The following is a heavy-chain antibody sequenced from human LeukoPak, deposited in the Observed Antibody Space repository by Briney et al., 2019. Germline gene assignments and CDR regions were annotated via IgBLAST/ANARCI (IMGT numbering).Heavy chain of an antibody. Sequence: SSETLSLTCTVSGGSISSSSYYWGWIRQPPGKGLEWIGSIYYSGSTYYNPSLKSRVTMSVDTSKNQFSLKLSSVTAADTAVYYCARWGLSLDYWGQGTLVTVSS. CDR1: GGSISSSSYY. CDR2: IYYSGST. J-gene: IGHJ4*02. V-gene: IGHV4-39*07. D-gene: IGHD3-16*01. CDR3: ARWGLSLDY.